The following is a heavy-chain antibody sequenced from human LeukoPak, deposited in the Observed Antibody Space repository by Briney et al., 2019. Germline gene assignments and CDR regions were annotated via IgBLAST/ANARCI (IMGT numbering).Heavy chain of an antibody. CDR2: IYYSGST. V-gene: IGHV4-59*01. D-gene: IGHD5-24*01. CDR1: GGSMKSYY. CDR3: ARVGGMLTINNEAFDI. Sequence: SETLSLTCTVSGGSMKSYYWNRIRQPPGKGLEWIGYIYYSGSTNYNPSLKSRVTISVDTSKNQFSLKLTSVTAADTAIYYCARVGGMLTINNEAFDIWGQGTVVTVS. J-gene: IGHJ3*02.